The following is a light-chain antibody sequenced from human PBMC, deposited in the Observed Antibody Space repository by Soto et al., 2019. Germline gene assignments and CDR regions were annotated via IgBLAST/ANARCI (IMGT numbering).Light chain of an antibody. CDR3: SSYTSSSPGV. Sequence: QSALTQPASVSGSPGQSITISCTGTSSDVGGYNYVSWYQQHPGKAPKLMIYDVSNRPSGVSNRFSGSKSGNTASLTISGLQDEDEAYYYCSSYTSSSPGVFGTGTKLTVL. J-gene: IGLJ1*01. V-gene: IGLV2-14*01. CDR2: DVS. CDR1: SSDVGGYNY.